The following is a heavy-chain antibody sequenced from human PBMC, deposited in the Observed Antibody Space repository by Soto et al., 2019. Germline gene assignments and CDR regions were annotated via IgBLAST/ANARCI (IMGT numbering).Heavy chain of an antibody. CDR1: GGSISRSNW. CDR2: IYHGGST. Sequence: SETLSLTCAVSGGSISRSNWWSWVRQSPGKGLEWIGEIYHGGSTNYNPSLKSRVTISVDKSKNQFSLKLSSLTAAGTAVYYCARSITFDWLFFDNWGQGTLVNVSS. CDR3: ARSITFDWLFFDN. D-gene: IGHD3-9*01. V-gene: IGHV4-4*02. J-gene: IGHJ4*02.